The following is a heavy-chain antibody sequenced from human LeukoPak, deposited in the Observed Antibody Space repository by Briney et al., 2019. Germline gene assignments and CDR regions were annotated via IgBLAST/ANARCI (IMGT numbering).Heavy chain of an antibody. D-gene: IGHD2-2*01. CDR1: GFTFNSYG. V-gene: IGHV3-23*01. CDR2: ISGSGGST. CDR3: AKKNLGYCSSASCYSDY. Sequence: GGSLRLSCAASGFTFNSYGMSWVRQAPGKGLEWVSAISGSGGSTYYADSVKGRFTISRDISKNTLYLQMNSLRAEDTAVYYCAKKNLGYCSSASCYSDYWGQGTLVTVSS. J-gene: IGHJ4*02.